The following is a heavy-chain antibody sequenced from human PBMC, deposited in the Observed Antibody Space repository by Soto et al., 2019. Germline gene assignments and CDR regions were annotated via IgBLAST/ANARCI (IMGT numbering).Heavy chain of an antibody. CDR1: GFTFSDSA. Sequence: PGGSLRLSCAASGFTFSDSAVHWVRQASGKGLEWVGRIRSKANSYATAYAASVKVRFIISRDDSKNTAYLQMNSLKTEDTAVSYYHTISGYELGGVDHWGQGTLVTVSS. V-gene: IGHV3-73*01. J-gene: IGHJ4*02. D-gene: IGHD2-21*01. CDR3: HTISGYELGGVDH. CDR2: IRSKANSYAT.